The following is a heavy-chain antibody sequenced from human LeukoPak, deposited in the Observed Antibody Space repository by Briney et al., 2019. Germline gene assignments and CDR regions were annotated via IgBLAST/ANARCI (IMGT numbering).Heavy chain of an antibody. V-gene: IGHV3-73*01. CDR2: LRRKANSYAT. CDR3: TRHGTGYYYVLALGP. D-gene: IGHD3/OR15-3a*01. J-gene: IGHJ5*02. Sequence: PGGALRLSRAPSGFTLSGSAMHWVRQASGKGLEWVGRLRRKANSYATAYAASGKGRLTNYREQSKNTAYLQMNRLKSKHPGVEYCTRHGTGYYYVLALGPWGEGTQVTVS. CDR1: GFTLSGSA.